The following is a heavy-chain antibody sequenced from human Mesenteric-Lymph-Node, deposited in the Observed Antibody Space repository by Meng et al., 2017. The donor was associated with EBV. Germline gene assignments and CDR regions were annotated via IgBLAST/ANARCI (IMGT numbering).Heavy chain of an antibody. Sequence: QVQLQQWGSGLFKPSETLSLTCAVYGGSFIGYYWSWIRQPPGKGLEWIGEINHSGSTNYNPSLKSRVTISVDTSKNQFSLKLSSVTAADTAVYYCARVFPDLDYWGQGTLVTVSS. J-gene: IGHJ4*02. CDR2: INHSGST. CDR3: ARVFPDLDY. V-gene: IGHV4-34*01. CDR1: GGSFIGYY.